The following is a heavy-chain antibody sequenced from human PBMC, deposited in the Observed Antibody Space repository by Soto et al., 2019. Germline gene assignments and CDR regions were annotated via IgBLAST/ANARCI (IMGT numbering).Heavy chain of an antibody. CDR1: GFTCSGSA. D-gene: IGHD3-10*01. J-gene: IGHJ6*02. V-gene: IGHV3-73*01. CDR2: IRSKANSYAT. CDR3: TRRTPMHSGGYYAAYYYYYGMDV. Sequence: VQLVESGGGLVQPGKSLRLSCAASGFTCSGSAMHWVRQASGKGLEWVGRIRSKANSYATAYAASVKGRFTISRDDSKNTTYKQMNKLLTEDTAVYYCTRRTPMHSGGYYAAYYYYYGMDVWGQGTTVTVSS.